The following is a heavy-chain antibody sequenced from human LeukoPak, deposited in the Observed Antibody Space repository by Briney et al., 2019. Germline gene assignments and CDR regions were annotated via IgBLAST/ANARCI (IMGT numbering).Heavy chain of an antibody. V-gene: IGHV4-59*11. J-gene: IGHJ4*02. D-gene: IGHD3-10*01. CDR2: INYSGST. CDR3: ATDGDYYDSGTYSGH. CDR1: GGSIRSHY. Sequence: SETLSLTCSVSGGSIRSHYWSWIRQPPGKGLEWIGYINYSGSTNYNPSLKSRVTISVDTSKNRFSLKLTSVTAADTAVYYCATDGDYYDSGTYSGHWGQGTLVTVSS.